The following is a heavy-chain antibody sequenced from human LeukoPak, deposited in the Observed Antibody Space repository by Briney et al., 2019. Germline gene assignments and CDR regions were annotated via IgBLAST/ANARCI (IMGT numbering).Heavy chain of an antibody. CDR3: ASLKTYYDILTGQGWFDP. Sequence: PGGSLRLSCAASGFTFSSYWMSWVRQAPGKGLEWVANIKQDGSGKYYVDSVKGRFTISGDNAKNSLYLQMNSLRAEDTAVYYCASLKTYYDILTGQGWFDPWGQGTLVTVSS. CDR2: IKQDGSGK. V-gene: IGHV3-7*03. D-gene: IGHD3-9*01. CDR1: GFTFSSYW. J-gene: IGHJ5*02.